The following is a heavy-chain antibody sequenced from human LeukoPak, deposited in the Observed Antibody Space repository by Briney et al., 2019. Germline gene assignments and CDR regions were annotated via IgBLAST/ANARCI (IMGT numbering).Heavy chain of an antibody. CDR2: ISSSGSTI. D-gene: IGHD3-22*01. Sequence: GGSLRLSCAASGFTFSSYEMNWVRQAPGKGLEWVSYISSSGSTIYYADSVKGRFTISRDNAKNSLYLQMNSLRAEDTAVYYCARGAPDYYDSSGYYYWGQGTLVTVSS. J-gene: IGHJ4*02. CDR1: GFTFSSYE. CDR3: ARGAPDYYDSSGYYY. V-gene: IGHV3-48*03.